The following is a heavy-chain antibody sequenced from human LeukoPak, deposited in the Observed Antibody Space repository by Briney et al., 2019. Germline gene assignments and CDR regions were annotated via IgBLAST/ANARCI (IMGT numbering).Heavy chain of an antibody. Sequence: SETLSLTCTVSGGSISHYYWSWIRQSPGKGLEWIGYIYYSGTTNYNPSLKSRVTISVATSRIQFSLQLRSVTAADTAVYYCAREDPQTTVPEGMDVWGQGTTVIVSS. J-gene: IGHJ6*02. D-gene: IGHD4-17*01. CDR1: GGSISHYY. CDR2: IYYSGTT. V-gene: IGHV4-59*01. CDR3: AREDPQTTVPEGMDV.